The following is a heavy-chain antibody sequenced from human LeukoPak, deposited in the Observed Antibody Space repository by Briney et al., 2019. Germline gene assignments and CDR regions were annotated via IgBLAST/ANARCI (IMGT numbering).Heavy chain of an antibody. CDR2: ISSSSSYI. Sequence: GGFLRLSCAASGFTFSSHSMNWVRQAPGKGLEWVSSISSSSSYIYYADSVKGRFTISRDNAKNSLYLQMNSLRAEDTAVYYCARGPFSAFDIWGQGTMVTVSS. V-gene: IGHV3-21*01. CDR3: ARGPFSAFDI. CDR1: GFTFSSHS. J-gene: IGHJ3*02.